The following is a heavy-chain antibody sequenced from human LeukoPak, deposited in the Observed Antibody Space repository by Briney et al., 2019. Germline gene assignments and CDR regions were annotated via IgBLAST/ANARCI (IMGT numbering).Heavy chain of an antibody. CDR2: ISGSGGST. V-gene: IGHV3-23*01. Sequence: GGSLRLSCAASGFTFSSYAMSWVRQAPGKGLEWVSAISGSGGSTYYADSVKGRFTISRDNSKNTLYLQMNSLRAEDAAVYYCAKDTRYSGSYYYFDYWGQGTLVTVSS. CDR3: AKDTRYSGSYYYFDY. CDR1: GFTFSSYA. D-gene: IGHD1-26*01. J-gene: IGHJ4*02.